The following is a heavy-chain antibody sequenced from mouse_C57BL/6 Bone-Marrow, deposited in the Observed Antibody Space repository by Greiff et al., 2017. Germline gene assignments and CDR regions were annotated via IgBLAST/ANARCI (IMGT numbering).Heavy chain of an antibody. CDR3: ARDYYYFDY. J-gene: IGHJ2*01. V-gene: IGHV1-19*01. CDR2: INPYNGGT. D-gene: IGHD2-13*01. Sequence: DVQLQESGPVLVKPGASVKMSCKASGYTFTDYYMNWVKQSHGKSLEWIGVINPYNGGTSYNQKFKGKATLTVDKSSSTAYMELNSLTSEDSAVYYCARDYYYFDYWGQGTTLTVSS. CDR1: GYTFTDYY.